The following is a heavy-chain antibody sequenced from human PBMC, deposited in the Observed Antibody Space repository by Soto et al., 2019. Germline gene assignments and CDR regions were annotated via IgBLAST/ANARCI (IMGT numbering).Heavy chain of an antibody. CDR3: ARARRGFDY. V-gene: IGHV3-20*04. J-gene: IGHJ4*02. Sequence: PGGSLRLSCAASGFTFDDYGMNWVRQAPGKGLEWVSDINWSGGSTGYADSVKGRFTISRDNAKNSLYLQMNSLRAEDTALYYCARARRGFDYWGQGTLVTVSS. D-gene: IGHD3-10*01. CDR2: INWSGGST. CDR1: GFTFDDYG.